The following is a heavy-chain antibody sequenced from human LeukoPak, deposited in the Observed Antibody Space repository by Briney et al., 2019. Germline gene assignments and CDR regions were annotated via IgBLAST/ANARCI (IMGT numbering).Heavy chain of an antibody. CDR3: AKDTWRSTSSEGGFDY. CDR1: GFTFSSYA. D-gene: IGHD6-13*01. J-gene: IGHJ4*02. Sequence: GGSLRLSCAASGFTFSSYAMSWVRQAPGKGLEWVSAISGSGGSTYYADSVKGRFTISRDSSKHTVSLQMNSLRAEDTAVYYCAKDTWRSTSSEGGFDYWGQGTLVTVSS. CDR2: ISGSGGST. V-gene: IGHV3-23*01.